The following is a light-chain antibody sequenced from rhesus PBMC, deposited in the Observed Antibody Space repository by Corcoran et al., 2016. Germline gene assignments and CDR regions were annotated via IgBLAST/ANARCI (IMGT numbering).Light chain of an antibody. V-gene: IGKV3-24*04. CDR3: QQGHNWPWT. J-gene: IGKJ1*01. CDR2: DAS. Sequence: EIVMTQSPATLSLSPGEGATLSCRASQSVSTNLAWYQPRPGQPPKLLFSDASTRATDIPDRFSGSGCGIQFSLTVSSLGPEDVGVYFCQQGHNWPWTFGQGTKVEI. CDR1: QSVSTN.